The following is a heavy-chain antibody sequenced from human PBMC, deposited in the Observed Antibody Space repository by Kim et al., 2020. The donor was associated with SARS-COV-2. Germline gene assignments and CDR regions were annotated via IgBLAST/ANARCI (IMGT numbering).Heavy chain of an antibody. CDR2: FDPEDGET. D-gene: IGHD3-3*01. V-gene: IGHV1-24*01. J-gene: IGHJ5*02. CDR1: GYTLTELS. Sequence: ASVKVSCKVSGYTLTELSMHWVRQAPGKGLEWMGGFDPEDGETIYAQKFQGRVTMTEDISTDTAYMELSSLRSEDTAVYYCATSITIFGGFDPWGQGTLVTVSS. CDR3: ATSITIFGGFDP.